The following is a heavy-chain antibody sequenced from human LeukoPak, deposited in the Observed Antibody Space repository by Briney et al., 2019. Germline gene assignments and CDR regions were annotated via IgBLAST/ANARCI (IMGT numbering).Heavy chain of an antibody. D-gene: IGHD3-10*01. CDR3: ARGYYGSGSFGGWFDP. J-gene: IGHJ5*02. Sequence: SETLSLTCTVSDSSISSAYYWGWIRQPPGAGLEWIGSIYHSGGTYYTPSLKSRVSISVDTSENQFSLKLSSVTAADTAVYYCARGYYGSGSFGGWFDPWGRGTLVTVSS. V-gene: IGHV4-38-2*02. CDR2: IYHSGGT. CDR1: DSSISSAYY.